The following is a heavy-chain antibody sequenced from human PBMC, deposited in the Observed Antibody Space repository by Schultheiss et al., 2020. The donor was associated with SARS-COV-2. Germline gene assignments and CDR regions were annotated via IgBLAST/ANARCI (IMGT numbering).Heavy chain of an antibody. Sequence: GGSLRLSCAASGFTFSSYAMSWVRQAPGKGLEYVSTISSNGGSTYYANSVKGRFTISRDNSKNTLYLQMGSLRAEDMAVYYCARAAYDFWSGYYYTFGFDYWGQGTLVTVSS. CDR1: GFTFSSYA. CDR3: ARAAYDFWSGYYYTFGFDY. CDR2: ISSNGGST. V-gene: IGHV3-64*01. J-gene: IGHJ4*02. D-gene: IGHD3-3*01.